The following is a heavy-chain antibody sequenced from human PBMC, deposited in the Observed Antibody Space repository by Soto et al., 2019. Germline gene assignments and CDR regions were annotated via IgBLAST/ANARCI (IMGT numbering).Heavy chain of an antibody. CDR2: INPKSAAT. D-gene: IGHD1-26*01. V-gene: IGHV1-2*02. Sequence: ASVKVSCKASGYSVSDYFIQWVRQAPGQGLEWVAWINPKSAATNYAKKFQGRVSLTWDTSFSTAYMELTRLRPDDTAVYYCERIKWGLDYYNGMDVWGQGTTVTVSS. CDR3: ERIKWGLDYYNGMDV. J-gene: IGHJ6*02. CDR1: GYSVSDYF.